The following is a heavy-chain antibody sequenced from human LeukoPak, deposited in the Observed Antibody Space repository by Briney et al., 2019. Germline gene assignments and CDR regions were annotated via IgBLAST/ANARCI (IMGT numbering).Heavy chain of an antibody. Sequence: SGGSLRLSCAASGFTFSSYAMSWVRQAPGKGLEWVPAISGSGGSTYYADSVKGRFTISRDNSKNTLYLQMNSLRAEDTAVYYCAKVPLNYYGSGSYAPFDYWGQGTLVTVSS. D-gene: IGHD3-10*01. V-gene: IGHV3-23*01. J-gene: IGHJ4*02. CDR2: ISGSGGST. CDR3: AKVPLNYYGSGSYAPFDY. CDR1: GFTFSSYA.